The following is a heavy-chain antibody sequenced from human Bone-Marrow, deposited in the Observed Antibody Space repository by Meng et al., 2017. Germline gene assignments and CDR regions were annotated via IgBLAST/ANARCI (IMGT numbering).Heavy chain of an antibody. CDR2: INTNTGNT. D-gene: IGHD3-22*01. Sequence: ASVKVSCKASGYTFTSYAMNWVRQAPGQGLEWMGWINTNTGNTTYAQGFTGRLVFSSNTSVSTAYLKIRSLKAEDTAVYYCARGPPAYYYDSSGYYWADYFDYWGQGTLVTVSS. J-gene: IGHJ4*02. CDR1: GYTFTSYA. CDR3: ARGPPAYYYDSSGYYWADYFDY. V-gene: IGHV7-4-1*02.